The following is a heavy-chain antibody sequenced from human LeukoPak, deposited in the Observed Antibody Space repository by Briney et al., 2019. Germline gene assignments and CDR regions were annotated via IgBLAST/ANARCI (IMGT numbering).Heavy chain of an antibody. CDR3: AIPGYYSGSWKFDF. CDR2: LYTSGHK. J-gene: IGHJ4*02. V-gene: IGHV3-53*01. Sequence: GGYLTLYCAAYGFTISSAYMRWLRQGPGKGLQWVSLLYTSGHKIYADSVKGRFTIARDNSKNTLYLQMNSLTDEDTALYYCAIPGYYSGSWKFDFWGQGTLVTVSS. D-gene: IGHD6-19*01. CDR1: GFTISSAY.